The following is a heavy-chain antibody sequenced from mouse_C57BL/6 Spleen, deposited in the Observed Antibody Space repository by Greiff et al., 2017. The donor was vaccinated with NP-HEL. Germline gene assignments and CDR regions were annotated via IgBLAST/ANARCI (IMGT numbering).Heavy chain of an antibody. CDR2: IHPNSGST. J-gene: IGHJ4*01. CDR3: ATVVATGAMDY. V-gene: IGHV1-64*01. D-gene: IGHD1-1*01. CDR1: GYTFTSYW. Sequence: VQLQQPGAELVKPGASVKLSCKASGYTFTSYWMHWVKQRPGQGLEWIGMIHPNSGSTNYNEKFKSKATLTVDKSSSTAYMQLSSLTSEDSAVYYCATVVATGAMDYWGQGTSVTVSS.